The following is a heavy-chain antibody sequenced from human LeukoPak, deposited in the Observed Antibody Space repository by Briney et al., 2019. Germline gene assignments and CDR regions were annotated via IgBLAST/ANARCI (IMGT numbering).Heavy chain of an antibody. V-gene: IGHV3-66*01. Sequence: GGSLRLSCAASGFTVSSNYMSWVRQAPGKGLEWVSVIYSGGSTYYADSVKGRFTISRDNSKNTLYLQMNSLRAEDTAVYYCARVWVVRYYYGSGNYFDYWGQGTLVTVSS. J-gene: IGHJ4*02. CDR3: ARVWVVRYYYGSGNYFDY. D-gene: IGHD3-10*01. CDR2: IYSGGST. CDR1: GFTVSSNY.